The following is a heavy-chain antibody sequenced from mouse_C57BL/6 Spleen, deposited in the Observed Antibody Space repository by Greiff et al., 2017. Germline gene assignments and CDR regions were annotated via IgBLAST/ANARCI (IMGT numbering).Heavy chain of an antibody. D-gene: IGHD2-4*01. CDR2: IYPGDGDT. V-gene: IGHV1-82*01. Sequence: VQLQESGPELVKPGASVKISCKASGYAFSSSWMNWVKQRPGKGLERIGRIYPGDGDTNYNGKFKGKATLTADKSSSTAYMQLSSLTSEDSAVYFCARYYYDYDGFAYWGQGTLVTVSA. CDR1: GYAFSSSW. J-gene: IGHJ3*01. CDR3: ARYYYDYDGFAY.